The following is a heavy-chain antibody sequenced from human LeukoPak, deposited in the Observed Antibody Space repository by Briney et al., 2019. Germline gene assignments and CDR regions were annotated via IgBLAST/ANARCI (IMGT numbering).Heavy chain of an antibody. D-gene: IGHD5-24*01. CDR3: ARAPGRDGYNLDY. CDR2: MNPNSGNT. CDR1: GYTFTSYD. V-gene: IGHV1-8*01. Sequence: ASVKGLLQASGYTFTSYDINWVRQATGQGLEWMGWMNPNSGNTGYAQKFQGRVTMTRNTSISTAYMELSSLRSEDTAVYYCARAPGRDGYNLDYWGQGTLVTVSS. J-gene: IGHJ4*02.